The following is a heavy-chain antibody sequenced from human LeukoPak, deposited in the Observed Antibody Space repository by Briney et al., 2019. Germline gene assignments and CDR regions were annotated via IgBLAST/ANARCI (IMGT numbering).Heavy chain of an antibody. Sequence: GGSLRLSCVGSGFTFSNYAMMWVRQTQGKRLEWVSAIRGSGTSTFYADSVKGRFTIFRDNFKNTVYLQMNNLRADDSAVYYCARDPNGDYVGAFDFQRWGLGTQVTVSS. CDR3: ARDPNGDYVGAFDFQR. D-gene: IGHD4-17*01. CDR2: IRGSGTST. J-gene: IGHJ1*01. CDR1: GFTFSNYA. V-gene: IGHV3-23*01.